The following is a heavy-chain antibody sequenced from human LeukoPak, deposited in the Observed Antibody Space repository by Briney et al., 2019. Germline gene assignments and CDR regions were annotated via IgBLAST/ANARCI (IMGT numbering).Heavy chain of an antibody. CDR2: IRSKANSYAT. V-gene: IGHV3-73*01. D-gene: IGHD3-3*01. J-gene: IGHJ4*02. CDR3: TRTFGVVID. CDR1: GFTFSGSA. Sequence: GGSLRLSCAASGFTFSGSAMHWVRQASGKGPEWVGRIRSKANSYATAYAASVKGRFTISRDDSKNTAYLQMNSLKTEDTAVYYCTRTFGVVIDWGQGTLVTVSS.